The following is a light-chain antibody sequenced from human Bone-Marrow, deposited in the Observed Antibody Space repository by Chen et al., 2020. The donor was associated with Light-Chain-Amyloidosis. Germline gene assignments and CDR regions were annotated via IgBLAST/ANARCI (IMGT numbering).Light chain of an antibody. Sequence: SYVLTQPSSVSVAPGQTATIACGGTNIGSTSVHWYQQPPGQAPLLVVYDDSDRPSGIPERLSGSNSGNTATLTISMVEAGDEADYYCQVWDRSSDRPVFGGRTKLTVL. V-gene: IGLV3-21*02. CDR3: QVWDRSSDRPV. J-gene: IGLJ3*02. CDR1: NIGSTS. CDR2: DDS.